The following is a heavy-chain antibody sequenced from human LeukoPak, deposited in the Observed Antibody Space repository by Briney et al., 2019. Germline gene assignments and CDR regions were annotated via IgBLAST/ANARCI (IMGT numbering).Heavy chain of an antibody. V-gene: IGHV3-23*01. Sequence: GASLRLSCAASGFTFSNYAMSWVRQAPGKGLEWVSAITGGGSGIYYADSMKSRFTIARDNSKNTLYLQINSLRAEDTAVYYCAKWGDYDVLAGYYVSDYWGQGTLVTVSS. D-gene: IGHD3-9*01. CDR1: GFTFSNYA. CDR3: AKWGDYDVLAGYYVSDY. CDR2: ITGGGSGI. J-gene: IGHJ4*02.